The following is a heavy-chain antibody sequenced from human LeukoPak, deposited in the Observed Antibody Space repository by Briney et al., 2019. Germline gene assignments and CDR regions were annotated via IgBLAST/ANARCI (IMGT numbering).Heavy chain of an antibody. CDR1: GFTFSSYW. V-gene: IGHV3-74*01. Sequence: PGGSLRLSCAASGFTFSSYWMHWVRQAPGKGLVWVSRIYSDGSSTTCADSVKGRFTISRDNAKNTLYLQMNSLRVEDTAVYYCARDNSYGMDVWGQGTTVTVSS. J-gene: IGHJ6*02. CDR2: IYSDGSST. CDR3: ARDNSYGMDV.